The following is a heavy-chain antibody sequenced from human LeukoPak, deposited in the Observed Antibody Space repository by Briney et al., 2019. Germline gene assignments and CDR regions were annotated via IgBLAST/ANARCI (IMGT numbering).Heavy chain of an antibody. V-gene: IGHV4-31*03. CDR1: GGSISSGGSY. J-gene: IGHJ6*02. Sequence: SQTLSLTCTVSGGSISSGGSYWSWIRQHPGKGLEWIGYIYYSGSTYYNPSLKSRVTISVDTSKNQFSLKLSSVTAADTAVYYCARGLGYCSSTSCHIPIYYYGMDVWGQGTTVTVSS. CDR2: IYYSGST. CDR3: ARGLGYCSSTSCHIPIYYYGMDV. D-gene: IGHD2-2*01.